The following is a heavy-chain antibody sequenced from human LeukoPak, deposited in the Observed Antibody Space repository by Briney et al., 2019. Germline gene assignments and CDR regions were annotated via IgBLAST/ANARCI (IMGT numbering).Heavy chain of an antibody. CDR2: IYSGGST. J-gene: IGHJ4*02. CDR1: GFTVSSNY. CDR3: AKDYYGSGSYSPAFDY. D-gene: IGHD3-10*01. V-gene: IGHV3-53*01. Sequence: PGGSLRLSCAASGFTVSSNYMSWVRQAPGKGLEWVSVIYSGGSTYYADSVKGRFTISRDNSKNTLYLQMNSLRAEDTAVYYCAKDYYGSGSYSPAFDYWGQGTLVTVSS.